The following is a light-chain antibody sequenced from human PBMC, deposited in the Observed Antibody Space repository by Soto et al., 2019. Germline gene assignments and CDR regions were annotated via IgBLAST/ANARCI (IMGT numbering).Light chain of an antibody. CDR2: RTS. Sequence: VLTQSPGNLSLSPGERATLSCKASQTINRIYVAWYQQKPGQAPRFLIYRTSDRANGIPGRFSGSGSGTDLTITISRLEPEDFEIYYCQQYGSSPITFGQGTRLEI. J-gene: IGKJ5*01. V-gene: IGKV3-20*01. CDR3: QQYGSSPIT. CDR1: QTINRIY.